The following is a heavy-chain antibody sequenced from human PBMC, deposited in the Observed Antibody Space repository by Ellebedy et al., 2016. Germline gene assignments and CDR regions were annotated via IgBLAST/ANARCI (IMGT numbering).Heavy chain of an antibody. CDR3: ARDTTYYYYGMDV. D-gene: IGHD1-1*01. Sequence: GGSLRLSCAASGFTFRSYSMNWVRQAPGRGLEWVSSISSSSSYMYYADSVKGRLTVSRDNAKNSLYLQMNSLRAEDTAVYYCARDTTYYYYGMDVWGQGTTVTVSS. CDR1: GFTFRSYS. CDR2: ISSSSSYM. V-gene: IGHV3-21*01. J-gene: IGHJ6*02.